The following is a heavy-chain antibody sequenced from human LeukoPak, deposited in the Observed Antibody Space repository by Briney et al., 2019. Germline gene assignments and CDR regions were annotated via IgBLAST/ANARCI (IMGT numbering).Heavy chain of an antibody. CDR2: IYHSGST. CDR3: ARGSGIAVAGTNFDY. CDR1: GGSISSSNW. V-gene: IGHV4-4*02. Sequence: SGTLSLTCAVSGGSISSSNWWSWVRPPPGKGLEWMGEIYHSGSTNYNPSLKSRVTISVDKSKNQFSLKLSSVTAADTAVYYCARGSGIAVAGTNFDYWGQGTLVTVSS. D-gene: IGHD6-19*01. J-gene: IGHJ4*02.